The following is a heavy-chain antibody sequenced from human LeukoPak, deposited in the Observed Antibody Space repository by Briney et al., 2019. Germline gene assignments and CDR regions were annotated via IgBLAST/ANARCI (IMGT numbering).Heavy chain of an antibody. CDR2: INPNSGGT. CDR3: ARGNTAMAPGPGYFDY. Sequence: GASVKVSCKASGYTFTGYYMHWVRQAPGQGLEWMGWINPNSGGTNYAQKFQGRVTMTRDTSISTAYMELSRLRSDDTAVYYCARGNTAMAPGPGYFDYWGQGTLVTVSS. J-gene: IGHJ4*02. D-gene: IGHD5-18*01. CDR1: GYTFTGYY. V-gene: IGHV1-2*02.